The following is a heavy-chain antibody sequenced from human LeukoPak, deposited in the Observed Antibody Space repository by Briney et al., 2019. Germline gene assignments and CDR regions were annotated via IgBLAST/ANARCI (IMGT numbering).Heavy chain of an antibody. D-gene: IGHD4-17*01. CDR2: IRYDGNNK. CDR3: ARDLGDSFDY. Sequence: GGSLRLSCAASGFTFSSYGFNWFRLAPGKGLEWVAFIRYDGNNKYYADSVKGRFIISRDKSKSTLYLQMNSLRGEDTAVYYCARDLGDSFDYWGQGTLVTVSS. V-gene: IGHV3-30*02. CDR1: GFTFSSYG. J-gene: IGHJ4*02.